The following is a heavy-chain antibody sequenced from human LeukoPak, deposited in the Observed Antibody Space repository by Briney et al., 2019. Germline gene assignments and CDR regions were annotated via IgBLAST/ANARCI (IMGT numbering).Heavy chain of an antibody. D-gene: IGHD1-14*01. Sequence: SETLSLTCTVSGGSISSYYWSWIRQPAGKGLEWIGRIYSGNTNYNPSLKSRVTMSVDTSKNQFSLKLSSVTAADTAVYYCARDPEGLDAFEIWGQGTMVTVSA. CDR3: ARDPEGLDAFEI. J-gene: IGHJ3*02. V-gene: IGHV4-4*07. CDR1: GGSISSYY. CDR2: IYSGNT.